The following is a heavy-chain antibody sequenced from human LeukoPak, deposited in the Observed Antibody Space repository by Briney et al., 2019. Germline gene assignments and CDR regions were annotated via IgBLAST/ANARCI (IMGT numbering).Heavy chain of an antibody. CDR3: ARDLKGRQGFGVVIEVGFDY. CDR2: IYYSGST. V-gene: IGHV4-39*07. Sequence: SETLSLTCTVSGGSISSSSYYWGWIRQPPGKGLEWIGSIYYSGSTYYNPSLKSRVTISVDTSKNQFSLKLSSVTAADTAVYYCARDLKGRQGFGVVIEVGFDYWGQGTLVTVSS. J-gene: IGHJ4*02. D-gene: IGHD3-3*01. CDR1: GGSISSSSYY.